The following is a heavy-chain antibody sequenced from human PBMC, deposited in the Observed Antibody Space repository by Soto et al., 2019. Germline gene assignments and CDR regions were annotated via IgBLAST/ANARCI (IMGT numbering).Heavy chain of an antibody. V-gene: IGHV3-33*01. CDR2: IWYDGSNK. CDR3: ARGAATSYYGMDV. D-gene: IGHD2-15*01. Sequence: QVQLVESGGGVVQPGRSLRLSCAASGFTFSSYGMHWVRQAPGKGLEWVAVIWYDGSNKYYADSVKGRFTISRDNFKNTLDLQMNSLRAEDTAVYYWARGAATSYYGMDVWGQGTTVTVSS. J-gene: IGHJ6*02. CDR1: GFTFSSYG.